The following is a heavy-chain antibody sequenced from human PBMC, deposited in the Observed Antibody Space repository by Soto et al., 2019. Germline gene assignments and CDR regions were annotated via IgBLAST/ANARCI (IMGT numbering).Heavy chain of an antibody. CDR3: AREPYYGSGDFDY. D-gene: IGHD3-10*01. CDR1: GITFSSYS. CDR2: ISSSSSYI. J-gene: IGHJ4*02. Sequence: ESGGGLVKPGGSLRLSCAASGITFSSYSMNWVRQAPGKGLEWVSSISSSSSYIYYADSVKGRFTISRDNAKNSLYLQMNSLRAEDTAVYYCAREPYYGSGDFDYWGQGTLVTVSS. V-gene: IGHV3-21*01.